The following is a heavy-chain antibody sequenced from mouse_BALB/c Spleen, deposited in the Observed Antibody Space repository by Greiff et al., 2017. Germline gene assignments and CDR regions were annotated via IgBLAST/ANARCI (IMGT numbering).Heavy chain of an antibody. Sequence: QVQLKQSGAELVRPGVSVKISCKGSGYTFTDYAMHWVKQSHAKSLEWIGVISTYYGDASYNQKFKGKATMTVDKSSSTAYMELARLTSEDSAIYYCARDYGSSRSYFDYGGKGTTLTVSS. D-gene: IGHD1-1*01. CDR3: ARDYGSSRSYFDY. CDR1: GYTFTDYA. CDR2: ISTYYGDA. J-gene: IGHJ2*01. V-gene: IGHV1S137*01.